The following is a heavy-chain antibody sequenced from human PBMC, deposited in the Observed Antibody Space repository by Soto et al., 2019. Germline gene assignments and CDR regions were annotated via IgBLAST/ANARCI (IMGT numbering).Heavy chain of an antibody. D-gene: IGHD2-2*01. CDR2: ISTDGSST. V-gene: IGHV3-74*01. Sequence: EVQLVESGGGLVQPGGSLRLSCAATGFTFSTYWMHWVRQGPGKGLVWVSRISTDGSSTTYADSVKGRFTISRDNAKNTLYLQMNSLSAEDTAVYYCARATGSNHPFAYWGQGTLVTVSS. CDR1: GFTFSTYW. J-gene: IGHJ4*02. CDR3: ARATGSNHPFAY.